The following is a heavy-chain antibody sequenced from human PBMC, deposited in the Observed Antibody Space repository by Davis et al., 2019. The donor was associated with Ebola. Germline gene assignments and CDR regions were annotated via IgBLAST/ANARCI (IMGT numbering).Heavy chain of an antibody. J-gene: IGHJ5*02. D-gene: IGHD2-2*01. Sequence: GSLRLSCAVYGGSFSGYYWSWIRQPPGKGLEWIGEINHSGSTNYNPSLKSRVTISVDTSKNQFSLKLSSVTAADTAVYYCARGLSVVVVPAAIAWFDPWGQGTLVTVSS. CDR2: INHSGST. CDR1: GGSFSGYY. V-gene: IGHV4-34*01. CDR3: ARGLSVVVVPAAIAWFDP.